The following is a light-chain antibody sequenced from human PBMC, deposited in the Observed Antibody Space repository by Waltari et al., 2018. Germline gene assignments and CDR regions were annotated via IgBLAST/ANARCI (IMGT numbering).Light chain of an antibody. CDR2: DAS. V-gene: IGKV3-11*01. CDR1: LSVNNY. CDR3: QQRSTWPT. J-gene: IGKJ5*01. Sequence: EIVLTQSPATLSLSPGERATLSCRASLSVNNYLAWYQHKPGQAPRLLIYDASNRATGIPARFSGSGSGTDFTLTISSLEPEDFAVYYCQQRSTWPTFGQGTRLEIK.